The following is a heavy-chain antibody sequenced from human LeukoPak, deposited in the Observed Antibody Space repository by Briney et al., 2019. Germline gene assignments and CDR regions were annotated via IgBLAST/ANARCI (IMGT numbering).Heavy chain of an antibody. J-gene: IGHJ5*02. D-gene: IGHD6-13*01. V-gene: IGHV4-59*01. CDR2: IYYSGST. CDR1: GGSISSYY. CDR3: ARDNRGASGYSSSWYQTTFTNNWFDP. Sequence: PSETLSLTCTVSGGSISSYYWSWIRQPPGKGLEWIGYIYYSGSTNYNPSLKSRVTISVDTSKNQFSLKLSSVTAADTAVYYCARDNRGASGYSSSWYQTTFTNNWFDPWGQGTLVTVSS.